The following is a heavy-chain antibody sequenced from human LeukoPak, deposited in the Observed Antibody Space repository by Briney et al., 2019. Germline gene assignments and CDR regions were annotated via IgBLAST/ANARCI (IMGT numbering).Heavy chain of an antibody. Sequence: GGALILSCAASAFTFISYWMSWVRQAPGKGLEWVANINQDGSEKYYVDSVKGRFTISRDNAKNSLYLQMNSLRAEDTAVYYCAREDYIDAFDIWGQGTMVTVSS. CDR2: INQDGSEK. D-gene: IGHD4-11*01. CDR3: AREDYIDAFDI. CDR1: AFTFISYW. J-gene: IGHJ3*02. V-gene: IGHV3-7*04.